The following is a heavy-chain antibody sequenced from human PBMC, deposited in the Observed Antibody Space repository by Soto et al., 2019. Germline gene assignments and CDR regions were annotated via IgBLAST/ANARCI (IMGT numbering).Heavy chain of an antibody. CDR2: IIPIFGTA. D-gene: IGHD6-13*01. J-gene: IGHJ6*02. CDR3: ASRNAAAGDDYYYYGMDV. CDR1: GGTFSSYA. V-gene: IGHV1-69*01. Sequence: QVQLVQSGAEVKKPGSSVKVSCKASGGTFSSYAISWVRQAPGQGLEWMGGIIPIFGTANYAQKFQGRVTSTADESTSTAYMELSSLRSEDTAVYYCASRNAAAGDDYYYYGMDVWGQGTTVTVSS.